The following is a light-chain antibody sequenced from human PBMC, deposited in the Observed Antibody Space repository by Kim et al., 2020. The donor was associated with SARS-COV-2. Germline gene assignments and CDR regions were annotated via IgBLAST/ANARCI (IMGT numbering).Light chain of an antibody. J-gene: IGLJ3*02. CDR2: KDS. CDR1: KLGEKY. CDR3: QASDSSTRV. V-gene: IGLV3-1*01. Sequence: SYELTQPPSVSVSPGQTARITCSGDKLGEKYACWYQQKPGQSPVLVIYKDSKRPSGIPERFSGSNSGKTVTLTISGTQAMDEADYYCQASDSSTRVFGGGTQLTVL.